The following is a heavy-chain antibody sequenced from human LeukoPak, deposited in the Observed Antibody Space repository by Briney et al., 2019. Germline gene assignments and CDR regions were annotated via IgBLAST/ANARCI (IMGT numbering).Heavy chain of an antibody. Sequence: GGSLRLSCAASGFTFSSYEMNWVRQAPGKGLEWVSYISSSGSTIYYADSVKGRFTISRDNAKNSLYLQMNSLRAEDTAVYYCARDAVPAASYYYYGMDVWGQGTTVTVSS. J-gene: IGHJ6*02. CDR3: ARDAVPAASYYYYGMDV. D-gene: IGHD2-2*01. V-gene: IGHV3-48*03. CDR2: ISSSGSTI. CDR1: GFTFSSYE.